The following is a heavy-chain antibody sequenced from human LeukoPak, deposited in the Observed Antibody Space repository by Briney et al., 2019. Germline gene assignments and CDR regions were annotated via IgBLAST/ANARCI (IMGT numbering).Heavy chain of an antibody. CDR3: AGRAMWELPPSY. Sequence: QSGGSLRLSCAASGFTLSDFYMRWVRQAPGKGLEWLSYISSSGSTIYYADSVKGRFTISRDNAKNSVYLQMNSLRAEDTAVYYCAGRAMWELPPSYWGQGTLVTVSS. J-gene: IGHJ4*02. CDR1: GFTLSDFY. V-gene: IGHV3-11*01. D-gene: IGHD1-26*01. CDR2: ISSSGSTI.